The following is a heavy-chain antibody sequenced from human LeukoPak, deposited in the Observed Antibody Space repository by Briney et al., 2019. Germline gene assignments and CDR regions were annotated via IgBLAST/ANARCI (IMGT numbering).Heavy chain of an antibody. D-gene: IGHD3-22*01. CDR1: GFIYHDYS. CDR3: AKGVNTISFTFEY. V-gene: IGHV3-43*02. Sequence: GGSLRLSCAASGFIYHDYSMHWVRQTPGKGLEWVSLISGDGVTTYYADSVKGRFTISRDNHEDSLYLQMNSLKPEDTAFYYCAKGVNTISFTFEYWGRGNLVTVSS. CDR2: ISGDGVTT. J-gene: IGHJ4*02.